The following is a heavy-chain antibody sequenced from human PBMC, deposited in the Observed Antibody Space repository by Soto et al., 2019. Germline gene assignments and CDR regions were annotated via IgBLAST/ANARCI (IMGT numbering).Heavy chain of an antibody. V-gene: IGHV4-59*08. CDR3: ARSLGLGELSLFLFGMDV. Sequence: SETLSLTCTVPGGSISSYYWSWIRQPPGKGLEWIGYIYYSGSTNYNPSLKSRVTISVDTSKNQFSLKLSSVTAADTAVYYCARSLGLGELSLFLFGMDVWGQGTTVTVSS. CDR2: IYYSGST. D-gene: IGHD3-16*02. CDR1: GGSISSYY. J-gene: IGHJ6*02.